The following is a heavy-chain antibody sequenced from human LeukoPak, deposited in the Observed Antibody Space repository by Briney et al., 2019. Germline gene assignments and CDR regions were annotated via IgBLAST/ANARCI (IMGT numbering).Heavy chain of an antibody. J-gene: IGHJ4*02. D-gene: IGHD3-22*01. CDR2: ISGDGGST. V-gene: IGHV3-43*02. CDR1: GFTFDDYA. CDR3: AKDHYDSSPNYFDY. Sequence: GGSLRLSCSASGFTFDDYAMHWVRQAPGKGLEWVSLISGDGGSTYYADSVKGRFTISRDNSKNSLYLQMNSLRTEDTALYYCAKDHYDSSPNYFDYWGQGTLVTVSS.